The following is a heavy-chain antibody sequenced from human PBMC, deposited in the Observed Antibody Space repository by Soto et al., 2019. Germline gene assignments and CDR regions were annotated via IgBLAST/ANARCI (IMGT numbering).Heavy chain of an antibody. V-gene: IGHV3-21*02. CDR3: ALGGGTGAWFPNL. Sequence: EVQLVQSGGGLVKPGESLRLSCEGSGFSFSSYSMTWVRQAPGQGLEWVSCISGSSSHIYYGDSMKGRFTISRDNAKSSLYLQMDNLRTEDTAIYFCALGGGTGAWFPNLWGQGTLVMVSS. CDR2: ISGSSSHI. D-gene: IGHD6-19*01. CDR1: GFSFSSYS. J-gene: IGHJ5*02.